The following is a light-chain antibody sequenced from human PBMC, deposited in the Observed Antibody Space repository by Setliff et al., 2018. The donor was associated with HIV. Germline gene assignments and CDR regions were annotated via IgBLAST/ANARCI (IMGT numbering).Light chain of an antibody. V-gene: IGLV2-14*01. CDR1: SSDVAGYDY. J-gene: IGLJ1*01. CDR2: AVS. Sequence: QSVLAQPASGSGSPGQSITISCTVNSSDVAGYDYVSWYQQHPGKAPKLMSYAVSKRPSGVSNRFSGSRSGDTASLTISGLQAEDDADYYCSSYTSSSTFVFATGTKVTVL. CDR3: SSYTSSSTFV.